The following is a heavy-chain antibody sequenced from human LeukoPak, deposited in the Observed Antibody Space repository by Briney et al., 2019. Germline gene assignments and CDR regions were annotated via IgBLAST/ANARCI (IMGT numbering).Heavy chain of an antibody. CDR1: GYTFIGYY. CDR3: ARRYCSSTSCYADPGFDY. Sequence: ASVKVSCKASGYTFIGYYMHWVRQAPGQGLEWMGWINPNSGGTNYAQKFQGRVTMTRDTSISTAYMELSRLRSDDTAVYYCARRYCSSTSCYADPGFDYWGQGTLVTVSS. CDR2: INPNSGGT. V-gene: IGHV1-2*02. J-gene: IGHJ4*02. D-gene: IGHD2-2*01.